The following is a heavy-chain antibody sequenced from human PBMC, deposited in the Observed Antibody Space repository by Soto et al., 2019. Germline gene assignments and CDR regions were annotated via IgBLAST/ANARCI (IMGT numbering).Heavy chain of an antibody. V-gene: IGHV3-48*03. CDR1: EFTFTSYE. D-gene: IGHD6-13*01. J-gene: IGHJ4*02. CDR3: VRFGGAAAGPGDY. Sequence: EVQLVESGGGLVQPGGSLRLSCVASEFTFTSYEMNWVRQAPGKGLEWVSYISSSGTTIYYRDSVKGRCTISRDNAKKSLLLQMNSLRAADTAVYYCVRFGGAAAGPGDYWGQGTLVTVSS. CDR2: ISSSGTTI.